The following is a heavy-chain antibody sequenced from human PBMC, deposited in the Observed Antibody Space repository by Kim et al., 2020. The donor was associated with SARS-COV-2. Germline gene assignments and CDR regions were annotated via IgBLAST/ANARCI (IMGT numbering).Heavy chain of an antibody. CDR1: GYTFTGYF. CDR3: ARGGYSDPSGSIDAFHI. Sequence: ASVKVSCKAAGYTFTGYFMHWLRQAPGQGLEWMGRINPNSGGTNYAPNFQGRVTMTRDTSINTAYMELIRLRSDDTVVYYCARGGYSDPSGSIDAFHIWG. D-gene: IGHD3-22*01. J-gene: IGHJ3*02. CDR2: INPNSGGT. V-gene: IGHV1-2*05.